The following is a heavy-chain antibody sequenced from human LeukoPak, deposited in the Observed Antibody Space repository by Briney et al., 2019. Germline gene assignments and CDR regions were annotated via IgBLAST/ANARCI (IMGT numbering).Heavy chain of an antibody. CDR1: EFTFNNYA. D-gene: IGHD5/OR15-5a*01. CDR2: ISSSSSYT. Sequence: GGSLRLSCAASEFTFNNYAMSWIRQAPGKGLEWISYISSSSSYTNYVDSVKGRFTISRDNAKNSLYLQMNSLRAEDTAVYYCVRAVSVSSYYFDCWGQGTLVTVSS. V-gene: IGHV3-11*05. CDR3: VRAVSVSSYYFDC. J-gene: IGHJ4*02.